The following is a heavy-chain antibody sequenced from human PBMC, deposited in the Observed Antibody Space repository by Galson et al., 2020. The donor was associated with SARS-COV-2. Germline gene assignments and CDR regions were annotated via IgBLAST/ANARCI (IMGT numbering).Heavy chain of an antibody. D-gene: IGHD6-19*01. Sequence: SETLSLTCAVYGGSFSGYYWSWIRQPPGKGLEWIGEINHSGSTNYNPSLKSRVTISVDTSKNQFSLKLSSVTAADTAVYYCARGRYSSGWYGAAEYFQHWGQGTLVTVSS. V-gene: IGHV4-34*01. CDR3: ARGRYSSGWYGAAEYFQH. J-gene: IGHJ1*01. CDR2: INHSGST. CDR1: GGSFSGYY.